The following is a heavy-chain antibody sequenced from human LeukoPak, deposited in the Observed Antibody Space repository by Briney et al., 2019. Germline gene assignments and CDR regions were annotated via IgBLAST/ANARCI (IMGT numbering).Heavy chain of an antibody. V-gene: IGHV4-59*01. CDR3: ARASIFTAQSRVIGRYCSGGSCLNWFDP. D-gene: IGHD2-15*01. J-gene: IGHJ5*02. Sequence: SETLSLTCTVSGGSISSYYWSWIRQPPGKGLEWIGYIYYSGSTNYNPSLKSRVTISVDTSKNQFSLKLSSVTAADTAVYYCARASIFTAQSRVIGRYCSGGSCLNWFDPWGQGTLVTVSS. CDR1: GGSISSYY. CDR2: IYYSGST.